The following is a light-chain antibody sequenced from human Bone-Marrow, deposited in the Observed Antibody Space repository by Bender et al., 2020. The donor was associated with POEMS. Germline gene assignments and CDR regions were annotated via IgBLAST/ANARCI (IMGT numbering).Light chain of an antibody. J-gene: IGLJ1*01. Sequence: HSALTQPRSVSGSPGQSVTISCTGTNSDVGGYNYVSWFLQHPGKAPKLLIYDVSHRPSGVPHRFSGSKSGNTASLTISGLQAEDEADYYCSSSTRSSTLYVFGSGTKVTV. CDR1: NSDVGGYNY. CDR3: SSSTRSSTLYV. V-gene: IGLV2-14*03. CDR2: DVS.